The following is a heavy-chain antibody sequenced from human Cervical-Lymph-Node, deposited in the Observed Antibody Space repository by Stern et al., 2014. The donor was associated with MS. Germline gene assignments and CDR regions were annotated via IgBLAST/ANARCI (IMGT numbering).Heavy chain of an antibody. CDR1: GFTFSSYA. CDR2: TRGSGGSI. Sequence: EGQLEEYGGGLVQPGGSLRLSCAASGFTFSSYAMSWVRPAPGKGLEWVSATRGSGGSIYYADSVKCRFTISRDNSKNTLYLQMNSLRAEDTAVYYCAKDSENYDYVWGSLDYWGQGTLVTVTS. CDR3: AKDSENYDYVWGSLDY. D-gene: IGHD3-16*01. V-gene: IGHV3-23*04. J-gene: IGHJ4*02.